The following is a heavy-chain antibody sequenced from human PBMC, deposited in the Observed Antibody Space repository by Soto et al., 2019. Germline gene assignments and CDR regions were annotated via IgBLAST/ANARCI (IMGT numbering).Heavy chain of an antibody. J-gene: IGHJ6*02. D-gene: IGHD6-19*01. CDR1: GFSFSGSA. V-gene: IGHV3-73*02. CDR2: IRTDANTYAT. Sequence: QLVESGGALVQPGESLKLSCAASGFSFSGSAIQWVRQAPGKGLEWVGRIRTDANTYATAYAASVTGRFTISRDDSRNTAYPQMNSLKTEDTAVYFCTRRQFYYFGLDVWGQGTTVIVSS. CDR3: TRRQFYYFGLDV.